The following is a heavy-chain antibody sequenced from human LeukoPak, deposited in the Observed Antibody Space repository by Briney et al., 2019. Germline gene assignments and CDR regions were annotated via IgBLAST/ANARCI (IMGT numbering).Heavy chain of an antibody. CDR3: ARLFIAAPRGNAFDI. V-gene: IGHV5-51*01. D-gene: IGHD6-13*01. CDR2: IHPGDSDT. CDR1: GYSFTSYW. Sequence: GESLKISCKGSGYSFTSYWIGWVRQMPGKGLEWMGIIHPGDSDTRYSPSFQGQVTISADKSISAAYLQWSSLKASDTAMYYCARLFIAAPRGNAFDIWGQGTMVTVSS. J-gene: IGHJ3*02.